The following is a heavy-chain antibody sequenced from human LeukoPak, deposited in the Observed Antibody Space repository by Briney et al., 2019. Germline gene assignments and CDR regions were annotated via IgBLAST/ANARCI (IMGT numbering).Heavy chain of an antibody. J-gene: IGHJ4*02. CDR1: GFTFSRYW. D-gene: IGHD6-13*01. V-gene: IGHV3-7*01. CDR2: TKQDGSEK. Sequence: PGGSLRLSCAASGFTFSRYWMSWVRQAPGKGLEWVAKTKQDGSEKYYVDSVKGRFTISRDNAKNSLYLQMNSLRAEDTAVYYCATAAGPFDYWGQGTLVTVSS. CDR3: ATAAGPFDY.